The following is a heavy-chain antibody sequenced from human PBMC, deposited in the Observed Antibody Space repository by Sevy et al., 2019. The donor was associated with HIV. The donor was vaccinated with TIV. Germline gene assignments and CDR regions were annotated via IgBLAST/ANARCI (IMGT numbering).Heavy chain of an antibody. Sequence: SETLSLTCTVSGGSVSSGSYYWSWIRQPPGKGLEWIGYIYYSGSTNYNPSLKSRVTISVDTSKNQFSLKLRSVTAADTAVYYCARVFYYDSSGYYYFDYWGQGTLVTVSS. CDR2: IYYSGST. J-gene: IGHJ4*02. V-gene: IGHV4-61*01. CDR3: ARVFYYDSSGYYYFDY. D-gene: IGHD3-22*01. CDR1: GGSVSSGSYY.